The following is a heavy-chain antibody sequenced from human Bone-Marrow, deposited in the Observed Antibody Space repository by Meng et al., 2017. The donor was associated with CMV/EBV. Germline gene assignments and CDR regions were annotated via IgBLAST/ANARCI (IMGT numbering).Heavy chain of an antibody. Sequence: SETLSLTCAVYGGSFSGYYWSWIRQPPGKGLEWIGSIYHSGSTYYNPSLKSRVTISVDTSKNQFSLKLSSVPAADTAVYYCARVTSRHGWFDPWGQGTLVTVSS. CDR1: GGSFSGYY. J-gene: IGHJ5*02. V-gene: IGHV4-34*01. CDR2: IYHSGST. CDR3: ARVTSRHGWFDP. D-gene: IGHD1-1*01.